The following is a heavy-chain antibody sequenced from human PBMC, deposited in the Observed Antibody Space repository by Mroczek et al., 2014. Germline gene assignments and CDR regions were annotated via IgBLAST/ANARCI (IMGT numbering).Heavy chain of an antibody. CDR2: IYTSGST. Sequence: QVQLQQWGPGLVKPSETLSLTCTVSGGSISSYYWSWIRQPAGKGLEWIGRIYTSGSTNYNPSLKSRVTMSVDTSKNQFSLKLSSVTAADTAVYYCAGSPIGGVIITRAPDYWGQGTLVTVSS. CDR1: GGSISSYY. CDR3: AGSPIGGVIITRAPDY. J-gene: IGHJ4*02. D-gene: IGHD3-10*01. V-gene: IGHV4-4*07.